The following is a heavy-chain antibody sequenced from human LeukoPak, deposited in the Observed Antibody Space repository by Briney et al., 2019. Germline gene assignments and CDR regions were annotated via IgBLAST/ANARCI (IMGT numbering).Heavy chain of an antibody. D-gene: IGHD6-19*01. CDR1: GFTFSSYG. CDR3: ARGVAITWTGSYSSGWNDALDI. CDR2: ISTDGSRT. V-gene: IGHV3-64*01. Sequence: GGSLRLSCAASGFTFSSYGMHWVRQAPGKGLEYVSAISTDGSRTYYGNSVKGRFTISGDNSKNTVYLQMDSLRAEDMAVYYCARGVAITWTGSYSSGWNDALDIWGQGTMVTVS. J-gene: IGHJ3*02.